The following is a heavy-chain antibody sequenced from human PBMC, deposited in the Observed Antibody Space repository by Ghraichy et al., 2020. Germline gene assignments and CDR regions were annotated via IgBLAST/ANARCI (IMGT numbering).Heavy chain of an antibody. CDR3: ARRDRYCSNWYFLDS. Sequence: ASVKVSCKASGYTFTTYGINWVRQAPGQGLEWMGWISCHNGDIDYAQKVKDRITMTTDTSTSTVYMELRSLTSDDTAMYYCARRDRYCSNWYFLDSWGQGSLVTVSS. J-gene: IGHJ4*02. CDR2: ISCHNGDI. CDR1: GYTFTTYG. V-gene: IGHV1-18*01. D-gene: IGHD2-21*01.